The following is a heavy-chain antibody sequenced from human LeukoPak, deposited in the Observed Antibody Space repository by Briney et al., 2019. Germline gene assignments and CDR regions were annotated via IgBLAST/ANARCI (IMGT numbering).Heavy chain of an antibody. D-gene: IGHD2-15*01. CDR3: ARTLKGYCSGGSCYYFDY. V-gene: IGHV4-39*07. Sequence: PSETLSLTCTVSGGSTSSSSYYWGWIRQPPGKGLEWIGSIYYSGSTYYNPSLKSRVTISVDTSKNQFSLKLSSVTAADTAVFYCARTLKGYCSGGSCYYFDYWGQGTLVTVSS. J-gene: IGHJ4*02. CDR2: IYYSGST. CDR1: GGSTSSSSYY.